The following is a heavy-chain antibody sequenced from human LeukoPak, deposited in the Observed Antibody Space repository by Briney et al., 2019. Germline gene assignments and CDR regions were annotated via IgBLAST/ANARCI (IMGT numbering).Heavy chain of an antibody. CDR2: VNLQGST. CDR3: AREGGPYRPLDY. CDR1: GGSISNTNW. V-gene: IGHV4-4*02. Sequence: KPSGTLSLTCGVSGGSISNTNWWTCVRQPPGKGLEWIGEVNLQGSTNYNPSLKSRVAISVDKSENHISLKLTSVTAADTAVYCAREGGPYRPLDYSGQGTLVTVAS. J-gene: IGHJ4*02.